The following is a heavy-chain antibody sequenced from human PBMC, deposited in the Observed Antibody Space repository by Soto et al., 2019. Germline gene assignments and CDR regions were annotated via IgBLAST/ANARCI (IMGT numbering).Heavy chain of an antibody. D-gene: IGHD2-15*01. V-gene: IGHV1-69*06. CDR2: IIPSGGST. J-gene: IGHJ1*01. CDR1: GGLFSSYP. Sequence: QEQLVQSGAEVKKPGSSVKVSCKASGGLFSSYPISWVRQVPGQGLEWMGGIIPSGGSTNYAQKFQGRITMTRDTSTSTVYMDLSSLTSEDTAVYYCAREENCSDGICYSEYFQRWGQGTLVTVSS. CDR3: AREENCSDGICYSEYFQR.